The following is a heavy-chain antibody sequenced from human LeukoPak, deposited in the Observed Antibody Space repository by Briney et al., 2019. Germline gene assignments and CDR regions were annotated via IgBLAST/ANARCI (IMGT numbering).Heavy chain of an antibody. Sequence: GESLKISCKGSGYSFTSYWINWVRQMPGKGLEWRGRIDPSDSYTNYSPSFQGHVTISANKSISTAYLQWSSLRASDTAMYYCARRRCSGGSCYSYAFDIWGQGTMVTVSS. V-gene: IGHV5-10-1*01. D-gene: IGHD2-15*01. CDR2: IDPSDSYT. CDR1: GYSFTSYW. J-gene: IGHJ3*02. CDR3: ARRRCSGGSCYSYAFDI.